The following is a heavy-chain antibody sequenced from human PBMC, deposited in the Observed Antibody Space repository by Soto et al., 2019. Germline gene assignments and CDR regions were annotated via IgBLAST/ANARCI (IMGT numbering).Heavy chain of an antibody. J-gene: IGHJ6*02. CDR2: ISYDGSNK. V-gene: IGHV3-30-3*01. CDR3: ARVQRYCSGGSCYWTGPTTVTVYYYYGMDV. CDR1: GFTFSSYA. D-gene: IGHD2-15*01. Sequence: LRLSCAASGFTFSSYAMHWARQAPGKGLEWVAVISYDGSNKYYADSVKGRFTISRDNSKNTLYLQMNSLRAEDTAVYYCARVQRYCSGGSCYWTGPTTVTVYYYYGMDVWGQGTTVTVAS.